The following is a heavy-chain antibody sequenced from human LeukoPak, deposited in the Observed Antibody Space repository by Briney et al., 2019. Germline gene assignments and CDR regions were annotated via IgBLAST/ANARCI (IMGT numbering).Heavy chain of an antibody. CDR1: GGSLSSGSYY. CDR3: ARSKPSYDFWRDPYAFDI. CDR2: IYTSGST. J-gene: IGHJ3*02. D-gene: IGHD3-3*01. V-gene: IGHV4-61*02. Sequence: PSETLSLTCTVSGGSLSSGSYYWSWIRQPAGKGLEWIGRIYTSGSTNYNPSLKSRVTISVDTSKNQFSLKLSSVTAADTAVYYCARSKPSYDFWRDPYAFDIWGQGTMVTVSS.